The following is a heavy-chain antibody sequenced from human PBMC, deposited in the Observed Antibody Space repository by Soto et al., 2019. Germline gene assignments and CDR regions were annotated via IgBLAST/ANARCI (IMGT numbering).Heavy chain of an antibody. J-gene: IGHJ5*02. D-gene: IGHD3-16*01. CDR2: IIPTFDTT. Sequence: QVQLVQSGAEVKKPGSSVKVSCKASGGTFSSYAISWVRQAPGQGLEWMGGIIPTFDTTNYAQKFQGRVTITADESTSTAYMELSSLISEDTGVYYCARAGDGDPLGGFDPWGQGTLVTVSS. CDR1: GGTFSSYA. CDR3: ARAGDGDPLGGFDP. V-gene: IGHV1-69*01.